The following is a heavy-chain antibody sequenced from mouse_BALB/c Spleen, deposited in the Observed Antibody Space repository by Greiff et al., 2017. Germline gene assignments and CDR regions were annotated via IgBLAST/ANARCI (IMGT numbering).Heavy chain of an antibody. J-gene: IGHJ4*01. CDR2: IDPENGNT. D-gene: IGHD2-1*01. CDR1: GFNIKDYY. V-gene: IGHV14-1*02. CDR3: ARADGNLYAMDY. Sequence: EVKLQESGAELVRPGALVKLSCKASGFNIKDYYMHWVKQRPEQGLEWIGWIDPENGNTIYDPKFQGKASITADTSSNTAYLQLSSLTSEDTAVYYCARADGNLYAMDYWGQGTSVTVSS.